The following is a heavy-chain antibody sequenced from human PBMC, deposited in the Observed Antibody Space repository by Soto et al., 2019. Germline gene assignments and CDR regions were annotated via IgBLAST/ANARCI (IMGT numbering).Heavy chain of an antibody. CDR1: GYTFNGYY. Sequence: ASAKVCCKASGYTFNGYYMHWVRQDPGQGLEWMGWINPNSGGTNYAQKFQGWVTMTRDTSISTAYMELSRLRSDDTAVYYCARGPIMITFGGVIVFDYWGQGTLVTVSS. CDR2: INPNSGGT. D-gene: IGHD3-16*02. V-gene: IGHV1-2*04. J-gene: IGHJ4*02. CDR3: ARGPIMITFGGVIVFDY.